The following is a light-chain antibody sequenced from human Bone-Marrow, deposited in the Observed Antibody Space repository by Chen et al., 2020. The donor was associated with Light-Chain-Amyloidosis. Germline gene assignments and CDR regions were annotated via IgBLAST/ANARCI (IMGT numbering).Light chain of an antibody. J-gene: IGLJ3*02. V-gene: IGLV2-14*01. Sequence: QSALTQPASVSGSPGQSITISCTGTSRDVGYYNYVSWYQQHSGKAPKLIIFEVSNRPAGVSDRFSGSKSGNTASLTISGVQAEDEGDYYCNSYSTTSMWVLGGGTKLIVL. CDR2: EVS. CDR3: NSYSTTSMWV. CDR1: SRDVGYYNY.